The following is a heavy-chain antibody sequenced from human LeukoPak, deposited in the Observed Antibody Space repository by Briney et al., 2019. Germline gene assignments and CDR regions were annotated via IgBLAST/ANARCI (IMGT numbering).Heavy chain of an antibody. Sequence: SVKVSCKASGGTFSSYAISWVRQAPGQGLEWMGGIIPIFGTANYAQEFQGRVTITADESTSTAYMELSSLRSEDTAVYYCARAEADTAMVPPGRGPYYYYGMDVWGKGTTVTVSS. CDR1: GGTFSSYA. J-gene: IGHJ6*04. V-gene: IGHV1-69*13. CDR3: ARAEADTAMVPPGRGPYYYYGMDV. D-gene: IGHD5-18*01. CDR2: IIPIFGTA.